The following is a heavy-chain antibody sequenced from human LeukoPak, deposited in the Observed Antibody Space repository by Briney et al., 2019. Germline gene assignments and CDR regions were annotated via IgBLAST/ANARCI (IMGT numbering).Heavy chain of an antibody. V-gene: IGHV3-33*06. CDR3: AKDAQRGFDYSNSLEY. J-gene: IGHJ4*02. CDR1: KFTFSHFG. D-gene: IGHD4-11*01. CDR2: IWSDGSNQ. Sequence: PGGSLRLSCAASKFTFSHFGMHWVRQAPGKGPQWVAVIWSDGSNQYYADSVKGRFTISRDNSNNMVFLQMNSLRVDDTGVYYCAKDAQRGFDYSNSLEYWGQGALVTVSS.